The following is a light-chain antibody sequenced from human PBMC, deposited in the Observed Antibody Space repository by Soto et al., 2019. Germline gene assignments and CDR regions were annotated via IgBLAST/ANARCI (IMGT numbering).Light chain of an antibody. Sequence: EIVMTQSPATLSASPGEGATLSCKAGQTVYNNLAWYQQRPGQPPRLLIYDASTRATGISARFSGSGYGTESTLTISSLQSEDFAVYFCQQCRNWPLTFGGGTKVEIK. CDR3: QQCRNWPLT. CDR2: DAS. CDR1: QTVYNN. J-gene: IGKJ4*01. V-gene: IGKV3-15*01.